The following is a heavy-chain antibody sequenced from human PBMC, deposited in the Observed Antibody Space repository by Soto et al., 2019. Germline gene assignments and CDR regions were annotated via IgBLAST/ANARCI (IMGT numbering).Heavy chain of an antibody. Sequence: QVQLQESGPGLVKPSQTLSLTCTVSGGSISSGGYYWSWIRQHPGKGLEWIGYIYYSGSTYYNPSLKSRVTISVDTSKNQFSLKLSSLTAADTAVYYCARCWSKPWYFDLWGRGTLVTVSS. CDR2: IYYSGST. D-gene: IGHD3-3*01. CDR3: ARCWSKPWYFDL. CDR1: GGSISSGGYY. J-gene: IGHJ2*01. V-gene: IGHV4-31*03.